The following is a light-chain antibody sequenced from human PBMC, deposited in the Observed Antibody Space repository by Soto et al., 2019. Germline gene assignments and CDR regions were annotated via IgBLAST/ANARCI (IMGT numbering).Light chain of an antibody. CDR1: QSVSSN. CDR3: QQYNNWPLYT. CDR2: GAS. J-gene: IGKJ2*01. Sequence: EIVLTQSPATLSLSPGETATLSCRASQSVSSNLAWYQQKPGQAPRLLIYGASTRATGIPGRFSGSGSGTEFTLTISSLQSEDFAVYYCQQYNNWPLYTFGQGTKLEIK. V-gene: IGKV3-15*01.